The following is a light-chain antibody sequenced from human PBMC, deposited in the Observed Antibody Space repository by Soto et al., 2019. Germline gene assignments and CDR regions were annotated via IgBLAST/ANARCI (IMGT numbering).Light chain of an antibody. Sequence: EIVMTQSPATLSVSPGERATLSCRASQSVNIYLAWYQQKPGQAPRLLIFGASYRATGIPARFSGSGSGTEFNLTICSLQSEDFVVYFCQQYDDWLRLTFGGGTKVEIK. J-gene: IGKJ4*01. V-gene: IGKV3D-15*01. CDR1: QSVNIY. CDR3: QQYDDWLRLT. CDR2: GAS.